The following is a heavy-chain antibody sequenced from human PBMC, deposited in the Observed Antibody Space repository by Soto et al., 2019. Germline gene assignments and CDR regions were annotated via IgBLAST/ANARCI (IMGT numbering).Heavy chain of an antibody. D-gene: IGHD1-20*01. V-gene: IGHV3-21*01. Sequence: LRLSCAASGFTFSSYSMNWVRQAPGKGLEWVSSISSSSSYIYYADSVKGRFTISRDNAKNSLYLQMNSLRAEDTAVYYCARKGITGTGGYYFDYWGQGTLVTVSS. CDR2: ISSSSSYI. CDR1: GFTFSSYS. J-gene: IGHJ4*02. CDR3: ARKGITGTGGYYFDY.